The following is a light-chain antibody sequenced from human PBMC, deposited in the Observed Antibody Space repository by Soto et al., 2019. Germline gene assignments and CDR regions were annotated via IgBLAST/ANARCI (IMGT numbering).Light chain of an antibody. CDR3: QRYGSSPLS. J-gene: IGKJ4*01. CDR1: QCVSSSY. CDR2: GAS. V-gene: IGKV3-20*01. Sequence: EIVLTQSPGTLSLSPGERATLSCRASQCVSSSYLAWYQQKPGQAPRLPIYGASSRATGIPDRFSGRGSGTDFTLTISRLEREDFAVYYCQRYGSSPLSFGGGTKVEIK.